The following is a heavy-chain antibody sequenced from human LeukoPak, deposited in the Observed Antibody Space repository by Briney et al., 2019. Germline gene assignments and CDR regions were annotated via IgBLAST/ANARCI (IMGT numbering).Heavy chain of an antibody. J-gene: IGHJ3*01. CDR1: GGSISNSTYY. V-gene: IGHV4-39*01. Sequence: SDTLSLTCTVSGGSISNSTYYWGWVRQPPGKGLEWIGSIFYRGSTYYTPSLKSRVTISVDTSKNQFSLKMTSVTATDTAMYFCARNWVADSFDFWGQGTMVTVSS. CDR2: IFYRGST. CDR3: ARNWVADSFDF. D-gene: IGHD6-19*01.